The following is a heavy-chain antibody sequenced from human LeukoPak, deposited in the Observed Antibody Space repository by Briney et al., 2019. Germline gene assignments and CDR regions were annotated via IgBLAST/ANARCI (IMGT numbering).Heavy chain of an antibody. J-gene: IGHJ5*02. Sequence: GGSLILSCAASGFTFNNYAMNWVRQAPGRGLEWVSIVTGDGRTTDYADSVRGRFTISRDNSKNNLHMQMNSLRAEDTAVYYCAKSGSSSRDWFDPWGQGTLVTVSS. CDR3: AKSGSSSRDWFDP. CDR2: VTGDGRTT. V-gene: IGHV3-23*01. D-gene: IGHD2-2*01. CDR1: GFTFNNYA.